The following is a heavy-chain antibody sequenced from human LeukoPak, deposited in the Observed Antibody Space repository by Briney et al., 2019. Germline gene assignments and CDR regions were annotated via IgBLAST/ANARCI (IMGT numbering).Heavy chain of an antibody. J-gene: IGHJ4*02. CDR3: AARRVRGVWFYLDY. CDR2: IYDDNT. V-gene: IGHV3-23*01. CDR1: GFTVSAYA. D-gene: IGHD3-10*01. Sequence: GGSLRLSCAASGFTVSAYAMAWVRQAPGKGLEWVATIYDDNTYYADSVKGRFAISTDNSKNTLYLQMNSLRVEDTAVYFCAARRVRGVWFYLDYWGQGTLVTVSS.